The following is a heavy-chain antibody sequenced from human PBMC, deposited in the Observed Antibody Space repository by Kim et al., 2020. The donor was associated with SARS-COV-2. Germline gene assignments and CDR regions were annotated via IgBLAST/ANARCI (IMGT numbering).Heavy chain of an antibody. CDR3: AAAMLRGVFITVGMDV. J-gene: IGHJ6*02. Sequence: GGSLRLSCAASGFTVSSNYMSWVRQAPGKGLEWVSVIYSGGSTYYSAASVDRFTISSDNSTNTLHLQLNSLLAADTAVYYCAAAMLRGVFITVGMDVCG. V-gene: IGHV3-53*01. CDR2: IYSGGST. D-gene: IGHD3-10*01. CDR1: GFTVSSNY.